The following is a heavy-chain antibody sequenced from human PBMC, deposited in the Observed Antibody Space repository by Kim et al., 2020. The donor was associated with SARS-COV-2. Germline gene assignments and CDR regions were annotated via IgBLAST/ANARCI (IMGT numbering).Heavy chain of an antibody. CDR3: ARALRGSSSWYDWYFDL. Sequence: GGSLRLSCAASGFTFSSYAMHWVRQAPGKGLEWVAVISYDGSNKYYADSVKGRFTISRDNSKNTLYLQMNSLRAEDKAVYYCARALRGSSSWYDWYFDLWGRGTLVTVSS. CDR1: GFTFSSYA. V-gene: IGHV3-30*04. D-gene: IGHD6-13*01. CDR2: ISYDGSNK. J-gene: IGHJ2*01.